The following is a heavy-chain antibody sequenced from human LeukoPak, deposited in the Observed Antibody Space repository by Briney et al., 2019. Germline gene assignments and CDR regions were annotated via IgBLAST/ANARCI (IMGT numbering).Heavy chain of an antibody. V-gene: IGHV1-2*06. CDR3: ARERQDSSSSVDY. J-gene: IGHJ4*02. Sequence: ASVKVSCKASVYTFTGYYMHWVRQAPGQGLEWMGRINPNSGGTNYAQKFQGGVTMTRDTSISTAYMELSRLRYDDTAVYYCARERQDSSSSVDYWGQGTLVTVSS. CDR1: VYTFTGYY. CDR2: INPNSGGT. D-gene: IGHD6-6*01.